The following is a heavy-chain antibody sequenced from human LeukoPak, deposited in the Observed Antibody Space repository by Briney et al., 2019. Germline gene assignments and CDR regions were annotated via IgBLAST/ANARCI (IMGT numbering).Heavy chain of an antibody. D-gene: IGHD3-22*01. CDR2: ISSSSSYI. CDR1: GFTFSSYS. CDR3: ARDPLPNYYESSSLDFDY. J-gene: IGHJ4*02. V-gene: IGHV3-21*01. Sequence: GGSLRLSCAASGFTFSSYSMNWVRQAPGKGLEWVSSISSSSSYIYYADSVKGRFTISRDNAKNSLYLQMNSLKAEDTAVYYCARDPLPNYYESSSLDFDYWGQGALVTVSS.